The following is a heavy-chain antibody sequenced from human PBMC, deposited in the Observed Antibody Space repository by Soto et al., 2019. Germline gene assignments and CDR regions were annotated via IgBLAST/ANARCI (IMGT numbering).Heavy chain of an antibody. CDR2: IYYNGNT. D-gene: IGHD1-20*01. CDR1: GGSISSDTFY. V-gene: IGHV4-39*01. J-gene: IGHJ6*02. CDR3: ARPRTYNKYGDSFYGVEA. Sequence: QLQLQESGPGLVKPSETLSLICSVSGGSISSDTFYWGWFRQPPGKGLEWIGSIYYNGNTYYNPSLKGRVTIARDTSKNQFSLKVSSVTVADTGVYCCARPRTYNKYGDSFYGVEAWGQGTTVTVSS.